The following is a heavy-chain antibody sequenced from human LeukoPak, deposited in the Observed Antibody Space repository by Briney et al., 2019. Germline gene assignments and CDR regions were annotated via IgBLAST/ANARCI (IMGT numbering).Heavy chain of an antibody. CDR2: ISGSGGST. J-gene: IGHJ4*02. CDR3: AKVRSRIAAAGTSVYYFDY. Sequence: PGGSLRLSCAASGVTFSSYAMSWVRQAPGKGLEWVSAISGSGGSTYCADSVKGRFTISRDNSKNTLYLQMNSLRAEDTAVYYCAKVRSRIAAAGTSVYYFDYWGQGTLVTVSS. CDR1: GVTFSSYA. V-gene: IGHV3-23*01. D-gene: IGHD6-13*01.